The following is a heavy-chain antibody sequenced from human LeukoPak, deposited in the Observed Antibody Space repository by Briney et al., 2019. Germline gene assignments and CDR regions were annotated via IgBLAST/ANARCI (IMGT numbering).Heavy chain of an antibody. CDR2: ISSSSSYI. J-gene: IGHJ4*02. CDR1: GFTFSSYS. D-gene: IGHD6-6*01. CDR3: ARAGGSSSSRFFRY. Sequence: GGSLRLSCAASGFTFSSYSMNWVRQAPGKGLEWVSSISSSSSYIYYADSVKGRFTISRDNAKNSLYLQMNSLRAEDTAVYYYARAGGSSSSRFFRYWGQGTLVTVSS. V-gene: IGHV3-21*01.